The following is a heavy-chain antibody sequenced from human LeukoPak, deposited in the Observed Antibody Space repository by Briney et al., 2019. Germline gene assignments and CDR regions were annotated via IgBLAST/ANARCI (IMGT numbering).Heavy chain of an antibody. CDR2: IYTSGST. J-gene: IGHJ6*03. CDR3: ARGGTVTPDWHYYMDV. Sequence: SETLSHTCTVSGGSISSYYWSWIRQPAGKGLEWIGRIYTSGSTNYDPSLKSRVTMSVDTSKNQFSLKLSSVTAADTAVYYCARGGTVTPDWHYYMDVWGKGTTVTISS. CDR1: GGSISSYY. D-gene: IGHD4-17*01. V-gene: IGHV4-4*07.